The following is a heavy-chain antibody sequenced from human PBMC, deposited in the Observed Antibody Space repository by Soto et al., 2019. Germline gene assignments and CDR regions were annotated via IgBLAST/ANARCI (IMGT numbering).Heavy chain of an antibody. D-gene: IGHD2-2*01. CDR1: GGSISTTGYY. CDR3: ARLGFCSSTNCYATNWFDP. V-gene: IGHV4-39*01. J-gene: IGHJ5*02. Sequence: SETLSLTCPVSGGSISTTGYYWGWIRQPPGKGLEWIGNIYYSGSTYYNPSLKSRVTISVDTSKNQFSLKLSSVTAADTAVYYCARLGFCSSTNCYATNWFDPWGQGTLVTVSS. CDR2: IYYSGST.